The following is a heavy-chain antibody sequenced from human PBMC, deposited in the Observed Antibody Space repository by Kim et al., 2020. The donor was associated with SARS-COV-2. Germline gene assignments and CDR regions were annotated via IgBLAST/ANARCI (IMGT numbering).Heavy chain of an antibody. J-gene: IGHJ6*02. CDR2: INHSGST. D-gene: IGHD2-2*01. CDR1: GGSFSGYY. CDR3: ARVGGLVVLDRPCYGMDV. V-gene: IGHV4-34*01. Sequence: SETLSLTCAVYGGSFSGYYWSWIRQPPGKGLEWIGEINHSGSTNYNPSLKSRVTISVDTSKNQFSLKLSSVTAADTAVYYCARVGGLVVLDRPCYGMDVWGQGPTVTVSS.